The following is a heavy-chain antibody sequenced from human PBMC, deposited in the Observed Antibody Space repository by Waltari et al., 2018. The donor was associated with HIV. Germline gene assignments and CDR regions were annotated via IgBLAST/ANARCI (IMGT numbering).Heavy chain of an antibody. D-gene: IGHD3-22*01. Sequence: QLQLQESGPGLVKPSETLSLTCTVPGGSITSGSYYWGWIRQPPGKGLEWIGSIYYSGSPYYKPSLKSRVTISVDTSKNPFSLKLSSVTAADTAVYCCARHHSSGYLGFDYWGQGTLVTVSS. V-gene: IGHV4-39*01. CDR1: GGSITSGSYY. CDR2: IYYSGSP. CDR3: ARHHSSGYLGFDY. J-gene: IGHJ4*02.